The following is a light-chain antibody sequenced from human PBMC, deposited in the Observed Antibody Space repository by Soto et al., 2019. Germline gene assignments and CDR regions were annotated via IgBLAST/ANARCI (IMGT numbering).Light chain of an antibody. V-gene: IGLV1-51*01. CDR2: DNN. CDR3: GTWDSSLSVHV. J-gene: IGLJ1*01. Sequence: QSVLTQPPSVSAAPGQKVTISCSGSSSNIGNNYVSWYQQVPGTAPKLLSYDNNKRPSGNPDQFSHSKSGTSATLGISGLQTGDEADYYCGTWDSSLSVHVFGTGTKVTVL. CDR1: SSNIGNNY.